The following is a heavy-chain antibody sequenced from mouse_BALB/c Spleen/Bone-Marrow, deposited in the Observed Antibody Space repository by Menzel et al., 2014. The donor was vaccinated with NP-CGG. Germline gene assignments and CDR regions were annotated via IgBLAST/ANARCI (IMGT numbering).Heavy chain of an antibody. V-gene: IGHV14-3*02. CDR2: IDPANGNT. J-gene: IGHJ2*01. D-gene: IGHD1-1*01. CDR3: ASYYYGYYFDS. Sequence: VQLQQLGAELVKPGASVKLSCTASGFNIKDTYMHWVKQRPEQGLEWIGRIDPANGNTKYDPKFQGKATITADTSSNTAYLQLSSLTSEDTAVYYGASYYYGYYFDSWGQGTTLTVSS. CDR1: GFNIKDTY.